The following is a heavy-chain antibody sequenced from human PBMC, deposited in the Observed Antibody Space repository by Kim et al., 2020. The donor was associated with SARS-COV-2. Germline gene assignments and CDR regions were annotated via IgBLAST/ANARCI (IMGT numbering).Heavy chain of an antibody. CDR2: INPNSGGT. J-gene: IGHJ4*02. Sequence: ASVKVSCKASGYTFTGYYMHWVRQAPGQGLEWMGWINPNSGGTNYAQKFQGRVTMTRDTSISTAYMELSRLRSDDTAVYYCARVPYDYVWGSYRPGATFDYWGQGTLVTVSS. D-gene: IGHD3-16*02. V-gene: IGHV1-2*02. CDR3: ARVPYDYVWGSYRPGATFDY. CDR1: GYTFTGYY.